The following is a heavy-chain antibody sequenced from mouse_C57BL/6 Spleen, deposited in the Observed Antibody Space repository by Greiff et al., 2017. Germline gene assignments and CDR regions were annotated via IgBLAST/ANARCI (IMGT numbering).Heavy chain of an antibody. CDR3: ARLSGYYGNYDAMDY. D-gene: IGHD2-1*01. Sequence: QVQLKQPGAELVKPGASVKLSCKASGYTFTSYWMHWVKQRPGQGLEWIGMIHPNSGSTNYNEKFKSKATLTVDTSSSTAYMQLSSLTSEDSAVYYCARLSGYYGNYDAMDYWGQGTSVTVSS. V-gene: IGHV1-64*01. CDR1: GYTFTSYW. J-gene: IGHJ4*01. CDR2: IHPNSGST.